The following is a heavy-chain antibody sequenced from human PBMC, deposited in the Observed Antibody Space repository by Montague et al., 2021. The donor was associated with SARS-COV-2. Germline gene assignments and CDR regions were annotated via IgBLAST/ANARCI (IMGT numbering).Heavy chain of an antibody. D-gene: IGHD5-24*01. CDR3: ARHGRRWLQIRHNYVDD. Sequence: SETLSLTCTVSGGSISSSSYYWGWIRQPPGKGLEWIGSIYYSGSTSYNPSLKSRVTISVDTSKNQFSLKLSSVTAADTAVYYCARHGRRWLQIRHNYVDDWGQGTMVTVSS. CDR2: IYYSGST. J-gene: IGHJ4*02. CDR1: GGSISSSSYY. V-gene: IGHV4-39*01.